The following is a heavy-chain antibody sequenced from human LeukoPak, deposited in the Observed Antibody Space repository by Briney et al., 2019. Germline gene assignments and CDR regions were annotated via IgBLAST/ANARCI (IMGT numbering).Heavy chain of an antibody. CDR1: GFTFSSYA. D-gene: IGHD4-11*01. CDR3: AKTTVTTPYNWFNP. V-gene: IGHV3-23*01. CDR2: ISGSGGST. J-gene: IGHJ5*02. Sequence: GGSLRLSCAASGFTFSSYAVSWVRQAPGKGLEWVSAISGSGGSTYYADSVKGRFTISRDNSKNTLYLQMNSLRAEDTAVYYCAKTTVTTPYNWFNPWGQGTLVTVSP.